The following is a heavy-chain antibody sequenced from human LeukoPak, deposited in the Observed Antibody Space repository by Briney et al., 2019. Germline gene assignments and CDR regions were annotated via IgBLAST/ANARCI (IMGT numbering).Heavy chain of an antibody. CDR2: ISSSSSTI. V-gene: IGHV3-48*01. Sequence: GGSLRLSCAASGFTFSSYSMNWVRQAPGKGLEWVSYISSSSSTIYHADSVKGRFTISRDNSKNTLYLQMNSLRAEDTAVYYCAKSRSDVVDYWGQGTLVTVSS. D-gene: IGHD3-3*01. CDR3: AKSRSDVVDY. CDR1: GFTFSSYS. J-gene: IGHJ4*02.